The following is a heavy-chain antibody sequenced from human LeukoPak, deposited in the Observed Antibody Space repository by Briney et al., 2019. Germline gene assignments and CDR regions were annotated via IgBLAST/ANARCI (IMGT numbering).Heavy chain of an antibody. V-gene: IGHV3-30*04. CDR2: ISYDGSNK. J-gene: IGHJ4*02. CDR1: GSTFSSYA. D-gene: IGHD3-9*01. CDR3: ARDRADYDILTGPDY. Sequence: GGSLRLSCAASGSTFSSYAMHWVRQAPGKGLEWVAVISYDGSNKYYADSVKGRFTISRDNSKNTLYLQMNSLRAEDTAVYYCARDRADYDILTGPDYWGQGTLVTVSS.